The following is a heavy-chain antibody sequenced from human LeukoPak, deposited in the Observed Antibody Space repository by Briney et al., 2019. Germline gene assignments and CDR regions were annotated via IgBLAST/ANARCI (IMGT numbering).Heavy chain of an antibody. CDR2: IYYSGST. Sequence: SETLSLTCTVSGGSISSYYWSWIRQPPGKGLEWIRYIYYSGSTNYNPSLKSRVTISVDTSKNQFSLKLSSVTAADTAVYYCARSDSSGYHTLDYWGQGTLVTVSS. V-gene: IGHV4-59*01. CDR3: ARSDSSGYHTLDY. CDR1: GGSISSYY. D-gene: IGHD3-22*01. J-gene: IGHJ4*02.